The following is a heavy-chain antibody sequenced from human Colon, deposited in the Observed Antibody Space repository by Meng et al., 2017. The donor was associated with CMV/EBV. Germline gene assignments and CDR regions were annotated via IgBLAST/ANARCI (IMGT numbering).Heavy chain of an antibody. D-gene: IGHD4/OR15-4a*01. V-gene: IGHV3-21*01. Sequence: GESLKISCAASGFRFERYAMNWVRQAPGKGLEWVSSISSSTTYIYYADSLKGRFTVSRDNAKNSLFLQMHGLRAEDTAVYYCARGADFDFWGQGTLVTVSS. J-gene: IGHJ4*02. CDR3: ARGADFDF. CDR2: ISSSTTYI. CDR1: GFRFERYA.